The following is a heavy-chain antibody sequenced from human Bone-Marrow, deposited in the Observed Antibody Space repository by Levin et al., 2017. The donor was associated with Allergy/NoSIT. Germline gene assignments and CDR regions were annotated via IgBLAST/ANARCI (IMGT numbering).Heavy chain of an antibody. CDR1: GFTFSNYA. V-gene: IGHV3-23*01. CDR2: ISGSGGST. Sequence: GESLKISCAASGFTFSNYAMSWVRLAPGRGLEWVSAISGSGGSTHSADSADSVKGRFSISRDNSKNTVYLQMNSLRVEDTAIYYCAKIRYSTSSGDFCCGLDVWGQGTTVTVSS. D-gene: IGHD3-9*01. CDR3: AKIRYSTSSGDFCCGLDV. J-gene: IGHJ6*02.